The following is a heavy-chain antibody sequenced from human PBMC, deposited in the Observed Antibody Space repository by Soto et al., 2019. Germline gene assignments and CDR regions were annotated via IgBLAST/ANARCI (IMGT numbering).Heavy chain of an antibody. CDR2: ISAYNGNT. D-gene: IGHD6-19*01. CDR1: GYTFTSYG. V-gene: IGHV1-18*01. CDR3: ARVVAVAGLFPEGRYYYGMDV. J-gene: IGHJ6*02. Sequence: ASVKVSCKASGYTFTSYGISWVRQAPGQGLEWMGWISAYNGNTNYAQKIQGRVTMTTDTSTSTAYMELRSLRSDDTAVYYCARVVAVAGLFPEGRYYYGMDVWGHGTTVTSP.